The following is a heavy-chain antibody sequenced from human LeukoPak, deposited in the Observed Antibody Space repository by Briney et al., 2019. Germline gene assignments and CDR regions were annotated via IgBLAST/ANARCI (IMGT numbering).Heavy chain of an antibody. CDR1: GFTFSSYN. D-gene: IGHD1-26*01. J-gene: IGHJ4*02. V-gene: IGHV3-21*01. CDR2: ISSSSTYI. CDR3: ARGQAPWELLRPIDY. Sequence: GGSLRLSCAASGFTFSSYNMNWVRQAPGKGLEWVSFISSSSTYIYYADSVKGRFTISRDNAKNSLYLQMNSLRSEDTAVYYCARGQAPWELLRPIDYWGQGTLVTVSS.